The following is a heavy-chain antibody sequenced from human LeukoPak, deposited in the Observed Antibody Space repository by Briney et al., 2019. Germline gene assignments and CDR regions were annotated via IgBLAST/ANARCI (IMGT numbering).Heavy chain of an antibody. J-gene: IGHJ4*02. D-gene: IGHD3-22*01. CDR1: GASMISSGYY. V-gene: IGHV4-39*01. Sequence: SETLSLTCTVSGASMISSGYYGGWIRQPPGKGLEWIGIISYSGTTYYNPSLESRVTMSVDTSKKQFSLQLSSVTAADTAIYYCTRHAQVVASSLTDSWGQGTLVTVSS. CDR3: TRHAQVVASSLTDS. CDR2: ISYSGTT.